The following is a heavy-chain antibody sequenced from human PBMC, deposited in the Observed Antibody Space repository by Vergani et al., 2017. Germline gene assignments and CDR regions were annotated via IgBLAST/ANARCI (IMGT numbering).Heavy chain of an antibody. CDR3: ARSPQWELLTLPFDY. CDR2: IFYSGST. J-gene: IGHJ4*02. D-gene: IGHD1-26*01. Sequence: QVQLQESGPGLVKPSETLSLICTVSGASISSYYWSWIRQPPGKGLEWIGYIFYSGSTNYNPSLRSRVTISVDTSKNQFSLKLSSVTAADTAVYYCARSPQWELLTLPFDYWGQGTLVTVSS. CDR1: GASISSYY. V-gene: IGHV4-59*01.